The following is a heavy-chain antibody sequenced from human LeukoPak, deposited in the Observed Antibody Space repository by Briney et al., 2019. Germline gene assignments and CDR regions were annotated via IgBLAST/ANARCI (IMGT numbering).Heavy chain of an antibody. CDR3: AKDLEDIAAAGLRPLDY. CDR1: GFTFNSYG. J-gene: IGHJ4*02. D-gene: IGHD6-13*01. V-gene: IGHV3-21*01. Sequence: PGGSLRLSCAASGFTFNSYGMNWVRQAPGKGLEWVSSISSSSSYRNYADSVKGRFTISRDNAKNSLYLQMSTLRAEDTAVYHCAKDLEDIAAAGLRPLDYWGQGTLVTVSS. CDR2: ISSSSSYR.